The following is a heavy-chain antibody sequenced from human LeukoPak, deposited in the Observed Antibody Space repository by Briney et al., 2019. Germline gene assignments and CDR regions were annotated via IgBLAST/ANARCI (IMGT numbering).Heavy chain of an antibody. CDR1: GGSISSSSYY. V-gene: IGHV4-39*01. Sequence: SETLSLTCPVSGGSISSSSYYWGWIRQPPGKGLEWIGSIYYSGSTYYNPSLKSRVTISVDTSKNQFSLKLSSVTAADTAVYYCARHRGFGDPSKYFDPWGQGTLVTVSS. CDR2: IYYSGST. D-gene: IGHD3-10*01. J-gene: IGHJ5*02. CDR3: ARHRGFGDPSKYFDP.